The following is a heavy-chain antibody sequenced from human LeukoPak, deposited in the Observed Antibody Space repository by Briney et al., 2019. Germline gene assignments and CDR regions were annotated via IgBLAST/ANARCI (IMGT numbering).Heavy chain of an antibody. J-gene: IGHJ6*03. Sequence: PSQTLSLTCTVSGGSISSGSYYWSWIRQPAGKGLEWIGRIYTSGSTNYNPSLKSRVTISVDTSKNQFSLKLSSVTAADTAVYYCARDLGSSRDYYYYYMDVWGKGTTVTVSS. CDR1: GGSISSGSYY. V-gene: IGHV4-61*02. D-gene: IGHD6-6*01. CDR2: IYTSGST. CDR3: ARDLGSSRDYYYYYMDV.